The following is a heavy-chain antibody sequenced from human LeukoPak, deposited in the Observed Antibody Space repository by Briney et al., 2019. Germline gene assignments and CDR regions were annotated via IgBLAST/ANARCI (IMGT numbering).Heavy chain of an antibody. CDR3: ARGEYYGSGSWGY. J-gene: IGHJ4*02. CDR2: MNPNSGYT. D-gene: IGHD3-10*01. CDR1: GYSLIIYD. V-gene: IGHV1-8*01. Sequence: GASVTVSFTPSGYSLIIYDINWVRQAPGQGLEWMGWMNPNSGYTGYAQKFQGRVTFTRDTSISTAYMELSGLRSEDTAVYFCARGEYYGSGSWGYWGQGTLVTVSS.